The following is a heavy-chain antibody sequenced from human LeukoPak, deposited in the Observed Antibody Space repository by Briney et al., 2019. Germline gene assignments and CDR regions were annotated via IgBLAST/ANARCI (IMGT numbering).Heavy chain of an antibody. Sequence: PSETLSLTCAVYGGSFSGYYWSWIRQPPGKGLEWIGEINHSGSTNYNPSLKSRVTISVDTSKNQFSLKLSSVTAADTAVYYCARVYSGSYRNIDYWGQGTLVTVSS. CDR3: ARVYSGSYRNIDY. CDR1: GGSFSGYY. CDR2: INHSGST. D-gene: IGHD1-26*01. J-gene: IGHJ4*02. V-gene: IGHV4-34*01.